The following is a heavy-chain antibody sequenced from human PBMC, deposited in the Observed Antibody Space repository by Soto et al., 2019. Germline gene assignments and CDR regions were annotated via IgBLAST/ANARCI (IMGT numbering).Heavy chain of an antibody. CDR3: AGVMVRGVDYYYGMDV. D-gene: IGHD3-10*01. Sequence: PGGCLRLSCAASGLTVSTNYMSWVRQAPGKGLEWVSIIYSGGSTYYADSVKGRFTISRDNSKNTVYLQMNSLRAEDTAVYYCAGVMVRGVDYYYGMDVWGQGTTVTVSS. V-gene: IGHV3-53*01. J-gene: IGHJ6*02. CDR1: GLTVSTNY. CDR2: IYSGGST.